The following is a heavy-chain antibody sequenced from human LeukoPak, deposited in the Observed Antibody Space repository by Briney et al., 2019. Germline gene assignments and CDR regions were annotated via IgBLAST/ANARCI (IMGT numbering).Heavy chain of an antibody. CDR2: ISYSGST. CDR3: ARQAGITMIVVVWAFDI. Sequence: PSETLSLTCTVSGGSISSYYWSWIRQPPGKGLEWIGYISYSGSTNYNPSLKSRVTISVDTSKNQFSLKLSSVTAADTAVYYCARQAGITMIVVVWAFDIWGQGTMVTVSS. D-gene: IGHD3-22*01. V-gene: IGHV4-59*08. CDR1: GGSISSYY. J-gene: IGHJ3*02.